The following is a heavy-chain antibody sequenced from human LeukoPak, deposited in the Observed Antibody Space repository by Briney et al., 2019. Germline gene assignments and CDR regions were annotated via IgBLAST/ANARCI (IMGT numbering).Heavy chain of an antibody. D-gene: IGHD3-10*01. CDR1: GGSISSGGYS. Sequence: SQTLSLTCAVSGGSISSGGYSWSWLRQPPGKGLEWIGYISHSRRTYYNPSLKSRVTISVERSKNQFSLNLRYVTAADTAVYYCARALLWFGELDYYYYYGMDVWGQGTTVTVSS. CDR3: ARALLWFGELDYYYYYGMDV. J-gene: IGHJ6*02. CDR2: ISHSRRT. V-gene: IGHV4-30-2*01.